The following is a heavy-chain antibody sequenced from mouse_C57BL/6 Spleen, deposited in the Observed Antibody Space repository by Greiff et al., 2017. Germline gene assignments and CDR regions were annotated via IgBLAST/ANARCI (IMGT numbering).Heavy chain of an antibody. D-gene: IGHD2-3*01. J-gene: IGHJ3*01. CDR3: ARERDGSAY. CDR2: IDPSDSYT. V-gene: IGHV1-50*01. Sequence: QVQLQQPEAELVKPGASVKLSCKASGYTFTSYWMQWVKQRPGQGLEWIGEIDPSDSYTNYNQKFKGNATLTVDTSSSTAYMQLSSLTSEDSAVYYCARERDGSAYWGQGTLVTVSA. CDR1: GYTFTSYW.